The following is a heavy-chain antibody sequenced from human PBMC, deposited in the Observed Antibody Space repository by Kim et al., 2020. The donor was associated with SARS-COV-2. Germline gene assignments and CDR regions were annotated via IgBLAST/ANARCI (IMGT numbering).Heavy chain of an antibody. CDR2: ISGSGGST. CDR1: GFTFSSYA. CDR3: AKDWGYYDFWSGYYTTPPGY. D-gene: IGHD3-3*01. Sequence: GGSLRLSCAASGFTFSSYAMSWVRQAPGKGLEWVSAISGSGGSTYYADSVKGRFTISRDNSKNTLYLQMNSLRAEDTAVYYCAKDWGYYDFWSGYYTTPPGYWGQGTLVTVSS. V-gene: IGHV3-23*01. J-gene: IGHJ4*02.